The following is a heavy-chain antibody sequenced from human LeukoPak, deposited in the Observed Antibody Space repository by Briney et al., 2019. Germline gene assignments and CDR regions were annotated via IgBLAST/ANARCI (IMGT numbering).Heavy chain of an antibody. Sequence: SETLSLTGTVSGGSISSHYWSWIRQPPGKGLEWIVYIYYSGSTNYNPSLKSRVTISVDTSKNQFSLKLSSVTAADTAVYYCARSYDSSGYYPLNYWGQGTLVPVSS. CDR1: GGSISSHY. J-gene: IGHJ4*02. CDR2: IYYSGST. D-gene: IGHD3-22*01. V-gene: IGHV4-59*11. CDR3: ARSYDSSGYYPLNY.